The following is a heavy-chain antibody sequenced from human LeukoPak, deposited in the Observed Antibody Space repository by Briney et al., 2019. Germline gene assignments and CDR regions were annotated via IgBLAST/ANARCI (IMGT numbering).Heavy chain of an antibody. CDR1: GGSISSGTYY. J-gene: IGHJ6*03. Sequence: SETLSLTCTVSGGSISSGTYYWSWIRQPAGKGLEWIDRFYTSGSTNYNPSLKSRVTISVDTSKNQFSLKLTSVTAADTAVYYCARELPSPSLFSDYYYMDVWGKGTTVTVSS. CDR2: FYTSGST. CDR3: ARELPSPSLFSDYYYMDV. V-gene: IGHV4-61*02. D-gene: IGHD2-2*01.